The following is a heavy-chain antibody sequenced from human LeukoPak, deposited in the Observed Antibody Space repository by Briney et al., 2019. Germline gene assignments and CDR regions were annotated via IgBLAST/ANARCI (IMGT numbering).Heavy chain of an antibody. V-gene: IGHV4-4*02. Sequence: SGTLSLTCAVSGGSISRSDWGTWVRQPPGKGLEWIGEIYHSGSTHCNPSLRSRVTISVDTSKNQFSLRLTSVTVADTAVYYCARDVGHFDSWGQGTLVTVSS. J-gene: IGHJ4*02. CDR2: IYHSGST. CDR3: ARDVGHFDS. CDR1: GGSISRSDW. D-gene: IGHD3-10*01.